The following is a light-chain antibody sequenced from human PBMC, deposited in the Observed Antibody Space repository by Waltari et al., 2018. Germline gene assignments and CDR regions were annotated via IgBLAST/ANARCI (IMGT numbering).Light chain of an antibody. J-gene: IGKJ4*01. V-gene: IGKV4-1*01. CDR3: QQYYGTPLT. CDR2: WAS. Sequence: DIVMTQSPDSLAVSLCERATINCKSSQSVLYSSNNKDYLAWYQQKPGQPPKLLIYWASTRESGVPDRFRGSGSETEFTLTISSLQAEDVAVYYCQQYYGTPLTFGGGTKVEVK. CDR1: QSVLYSSNNKDY.